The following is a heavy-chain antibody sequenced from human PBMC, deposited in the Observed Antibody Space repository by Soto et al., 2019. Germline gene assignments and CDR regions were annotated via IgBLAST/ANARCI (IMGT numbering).Heavy chain of an antibody. CDR1: SYSFGSCY. Sequence: SETLSLTFALSSYSFGSCYWAWLRQSPGKVLGLFGPISQNGDSFYNPPLRSRVAMSIDASRNQFSLELTSVTAADTALYYCERVHSRGHGVDYWGPGTLVTVSS. CDR2: ISQNGDS. D-gene: IGHD6-19*01. CDR3: ERVHSRGHGVDY. J-gene: IGHJ4*02. V-gene: IGHV4-38-2*01.